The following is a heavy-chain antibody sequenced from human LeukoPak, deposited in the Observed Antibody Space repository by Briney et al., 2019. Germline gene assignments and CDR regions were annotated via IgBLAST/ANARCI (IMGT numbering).Heavy chain of an antibody. V-gene: IGHV3-30-3*01. D-gene: IGHD5-18*01. CDR2: LLYDGSKQ. J-gene: IGHJ6*02. CDR1: GFTFSSYA. CDR3: ARDDVDTARVVDYGMDV. Sequence: GGSLRLSCAASGFTFSSYAMHWVRPAPGQGREWGAVLLYDGSKQYYADTVKGRLTISRDNYKNTLYLQTKRVRDEATAVYYCARDDVDTARVVDYGMDVWGQGTTVTVSS.